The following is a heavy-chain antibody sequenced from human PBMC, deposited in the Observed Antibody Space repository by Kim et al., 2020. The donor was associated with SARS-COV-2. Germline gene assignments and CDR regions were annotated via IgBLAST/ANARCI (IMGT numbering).Heavy chain of an antibody. D-gene: IGHD3-9*01. V-gene: IGHV3-21*01. Sequence: GGSLRLSCAASGFTFSSYSMNWVRQAPGKGLEWVSSISSSSSYIYYADSVKGRFTISRDNAKNSLYLQMNSLRAEDTAVYYCARDPFSYYDILTGYCPYFDYWGQGTLVTVSS. CDR1: GFTFSSYS. CDR2: ISSSSSYI. CDR3: ARDPFSYYDILTGYCPYFDY. J-gene: IGHJ4*02.